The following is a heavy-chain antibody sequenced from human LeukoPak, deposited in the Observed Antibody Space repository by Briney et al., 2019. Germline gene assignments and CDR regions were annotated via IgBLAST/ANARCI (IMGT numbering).Heavy chain of an antibody. Sequence: SVKVSCKASGGTFSSYAISWVRQAPGQGLEWMGRIIPILGIANYAQKFQGRVTITADKSTSTAYMELRSLRSDDTAVYYCARAGIAARGTFDYWGQGTLVTVSS. CDR3: ARAGIAARGTFDY. CDR2: IIPILGIA. CDR1: GGTFSSYA. V-gene: IGHV1-69*04. D-gene: IGHD6-6*01. J-gene: IGHJ4*02.